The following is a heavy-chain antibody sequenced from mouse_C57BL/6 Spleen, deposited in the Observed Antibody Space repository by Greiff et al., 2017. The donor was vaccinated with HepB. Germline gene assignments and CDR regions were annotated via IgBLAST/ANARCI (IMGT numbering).Heavy chain of an antibody. CDR1: GYTFTSYW. CDR3: ARSTAYYFDY. V-gene: IGHV1-69*01. D-gene: IGHD1-2*01. CDR2: IDPSDSYT. J-gene: IGHJ2*01. Sequence: QVQLQQPGAELVMPGASVKLSCKASGYTFTSYWMHWVKQRPGQGLEWIGEIDPSDSYTNYNQKFKGKSTLTVDKSSRTAYMQLSSLTSEDSAVYDCARSTAYYFDYWGQGTTLTVSS.